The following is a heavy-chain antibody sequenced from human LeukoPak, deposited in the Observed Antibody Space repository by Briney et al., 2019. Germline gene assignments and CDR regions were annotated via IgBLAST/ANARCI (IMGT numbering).Heavy chain of an antibody. D-gene: IGHD5-18*01. Sequence: PGGSLRLSCAASGFTFSDYAMTWVRQAPGKGLEWVSVISGSGGTTYYADSVKGRFTISRDSSKNTLYLQMNSLRAEDTAVYYCAKDLYSYGLFDYWGQGILVTVSS. CDR3: AKDLYSYGLFDY. CDR1: GFTFSDYA. J-gene: IGHJ4*02. CDR2: ISGSGGTT. V-gene: IGHV3-23*01.